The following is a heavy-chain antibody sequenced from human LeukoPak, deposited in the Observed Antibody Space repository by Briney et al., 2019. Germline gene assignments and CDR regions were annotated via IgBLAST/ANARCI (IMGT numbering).Heavy chain of an antibody. V-gene: IGHV4-34*01. Sequence: GSLRLSCAASGFTLTSYGMHWVRQAPGKGLEWIGEINHSGSTNYNPSLKSRVTISVDTSKNQFSLKLSSVTAADTAVYYCARLTQNIVVVPAAKDYYYYYYMDVWGKGTTVTVSS. J-gene: IGHJ6*03. CDR2: INHSGST. CDR3: ARLTQNIVVVPAAKDYYYYYYMDV. CDR1: GFTLTSYG. D-gene: IGHD2-2*01.